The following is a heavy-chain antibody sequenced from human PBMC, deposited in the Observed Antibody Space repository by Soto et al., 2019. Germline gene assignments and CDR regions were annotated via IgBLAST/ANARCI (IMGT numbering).Heavy chain of an antibody. V-gene: IGHV3-74*01. CDR3: ARLLAVAGINY. CDR1: GFTFSNYW. CDR2: INSDGRNT. J-gene: IGHJ4*02. Sequence: EVHLVESGGGLVQPGGSLRLSCAASGFTFSNYWMHWVRQVPGKGLVWVSRINSDGRNTSYADSVKGRFTISRDNAENTLYLQMDSLGVEDTAVYYCARLLAVAGINYWGQGTLVTVSS. D-gene: IGHD6-19*01.